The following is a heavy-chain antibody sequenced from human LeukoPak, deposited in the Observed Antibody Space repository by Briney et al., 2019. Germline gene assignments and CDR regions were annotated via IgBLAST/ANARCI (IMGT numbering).Heavy chain of an antibody. J-gene: IGHJ4*02. CDR2: ISGSGGST. CDR1: GFTFSSYA. Sequence: GGSLRLSCAASGFTFSSYAMSWVRQAPGKGLEWVSAISGSGGSTYYADSVKGRSTISRDNSKNTLYLQMNSLRAEDTAVYYCAKGSDIVVVVAALDTAMFNYWGQGTLVTVSS. V-gene: IGHV3-23*01. CDR3: AKGSDIVVVVAALDTAMFNY. D-gene: IGHD2-15*01.